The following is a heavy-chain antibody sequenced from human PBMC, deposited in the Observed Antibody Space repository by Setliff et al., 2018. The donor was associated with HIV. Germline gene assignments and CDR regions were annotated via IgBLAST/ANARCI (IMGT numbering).Heavy chain of an antibody. CDR2: ISAYNGNT. Sequence: AAVKVSCKDSGYTFRRHGSSWVRQAPGQGIEWMGWISAYNGNTNYAQKFQGRVTLTTDTSTSTAYMELRSLRSDDTAVYYCARVNDILLGYWVGYFDYLGQGTLVTVSS. V-gene: IGHV1-18*01. CDR1: GYTFRRHG. CDR3: ARVNDILLGYWVGYFDY. D-gene: IGHD2-8*01. J-gene: IGHJ4*02.